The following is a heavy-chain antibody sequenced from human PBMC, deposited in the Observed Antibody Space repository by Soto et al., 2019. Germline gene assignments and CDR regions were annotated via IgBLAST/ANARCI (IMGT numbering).Heavy chain of an antibody. V-gene: IGHV1-69*13. J-gene: IGHJ6*02. CDR1: GGTFSSYA. D-gene: IGHD2-15*01. CDR3: ARDFIALYYYYYGMDV. CDR2: IIPIFGTA. Sequence: SVKVSCKAAGGTFSSYAISWVRQAPGQGLEWMGGIIPIFGTANYAQKFQGRVTITADESTSTAYMELSSLRSEDTAVYYCARDFIALYYYYYGMDVWGQGTTVTVSS.